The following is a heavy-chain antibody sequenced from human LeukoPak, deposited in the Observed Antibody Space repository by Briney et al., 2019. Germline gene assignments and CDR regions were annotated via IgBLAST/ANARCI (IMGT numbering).Heavy chain of an antibody. CDR1: GFTVSTNY. V-gene: IGHV3-53*01. Sequence: GSLRLSCAASGFTVSTNYMSWVRQAPGKGLEWVSVIYSGGRTDYADSVKGRFTISRDNSKNTLYLQMNSLRAEDTAVYYCARSPTSMIRGVGYMDVWGKGTTVTISS. D-gene: IGHD3-10*01. CDR3: ARSPTSMIRGVGYMDV. CDR2: IYSGGRT. J-gene: IGHJ6*03.